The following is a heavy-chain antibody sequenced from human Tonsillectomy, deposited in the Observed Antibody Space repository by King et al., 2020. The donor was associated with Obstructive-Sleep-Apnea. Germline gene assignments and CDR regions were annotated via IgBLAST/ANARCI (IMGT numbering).Heavy chain of an antibody. CDR3: AKFQGHCSGCYAPDAFDI. CDR1: GFTFSSYA. CDR2: ISGIGGST. Sequence: VQLVESGGGLVQPGGSLRLYCAASGFTFSSYAITWVRQAPGRGLDGVSAISGIGGSTYNEDSVKGRFIISRDNSKNTLYLQMTSLRVEDTAVYYCAKFQGHCSGCYAPDAFDIWGQGTMVTVSS. V-gene: IGHV3-23*04. D-gene: IGHD2-15*01. J-gene: IGHJ3*02.